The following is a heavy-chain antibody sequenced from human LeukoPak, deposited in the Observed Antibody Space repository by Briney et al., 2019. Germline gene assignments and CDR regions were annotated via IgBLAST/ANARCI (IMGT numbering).Heavy chain of an antibody. Sequence: ASVKVSCKASGGTFSSYAISWVRQAPGQGLEWMGGIIPIFGTANCAQKFQGRVTITADESTSTAYMELSSLRSEDTAVYYCARDDPSVDLTIFGVVPFARYYYYYMDVWGKGTTVTVSS. CDR1: GGTFSSYA. CDR3: ARDDPSVDLTIFGVVPFARYYYYYMDV. J-gene: IGHJ6*03. CDR2: IIPIFGTA. D-gene: IGHD3-3*01. V-gene: IGHV1-69*13.